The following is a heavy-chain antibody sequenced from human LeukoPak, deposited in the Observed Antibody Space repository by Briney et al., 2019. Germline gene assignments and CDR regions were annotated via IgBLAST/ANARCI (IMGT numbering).Heavy chain of an antibody. CDR2: INPNSGGT. Sequence: ASVKVSCKASGYTFTGYYMHWVRQAPGRGLEWMGWINPNSGGTNYAQKFQGRVTMTRDTSISTAYMELSRLRSDDTAVYYCARRVGGRIQLWLSGWFDPWGQGTLVTVSS. CDR3: ARRVGGRIQLWLSGWFDP. CDR1: GYTFTGYY. J-gene: IGHJ5*02. V-gene: IGHV1-2*02. D-gene: IGHD5-18*01.